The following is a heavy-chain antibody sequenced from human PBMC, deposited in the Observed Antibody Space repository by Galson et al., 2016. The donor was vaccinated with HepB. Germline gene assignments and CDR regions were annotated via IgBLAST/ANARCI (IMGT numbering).Heavy chain of an antibody. CDR2: IYYSGST. CDR1: GGSISSYY. D-gene: IGHD6-19*01. V-gene: IGHV4-59*01. CDR3: ARDRSYSSGWRTPNSDYGMDG. Sequence: SETLSLTCTVSGGSISSYYWSWIRQPPGKGLEWIGYIYYSGSTNYNPSLKSRVTISVDTSKNQFSLRLSSVTAAATAVYYCARDRSYSSGWRTPNSDYGMDGWGQGTTVTVSS. J-gene: IGHJ6*02.